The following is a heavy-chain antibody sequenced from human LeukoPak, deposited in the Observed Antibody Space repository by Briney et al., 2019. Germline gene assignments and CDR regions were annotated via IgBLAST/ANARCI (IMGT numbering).Heavy chain of an antibody. V-gene: IGHV3-15*01. CDR3: TTDYYDYVWGSYRPDY. CDR1: GLTLSNAW. J-gene: IGHJ4*02. CDR2: IKTKTDGETT. D-gene: IGHD3-16*02. Sequence: GGSLRLSCAASGLTLSNAWMSWVRQAPGQGLEWVARIKTKTDGETTEYAAPVKGRFTISRDDSKNTLYLQMNSLKTEDTAVYYCTTDYYDYVWGSYRPDYWGQGTLVTVSS.